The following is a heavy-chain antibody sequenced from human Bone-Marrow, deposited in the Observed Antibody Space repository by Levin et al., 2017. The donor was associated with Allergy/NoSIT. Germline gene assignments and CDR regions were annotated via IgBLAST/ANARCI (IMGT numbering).Heavy chain of an antibody. J-gene: IGHJ5*02. Sequence: GGSLRLSCAASGFTFSSYGMHWVRQAPGKGLEWVAVIWYDGSNKYYADSVKGRFTISRDNSKNTLYLQMNSLRAEDTAVYYCARNGPPYSSSWYSWFDPWGQGTLVTVSS. CDR3: ARNGPPYSSSWYSWFDP. D-gene: IGHD6-13*01. V-gene: IGHV3-33*01. CDR2: IWYDGSNK. CDR1: GFTFSSYG.